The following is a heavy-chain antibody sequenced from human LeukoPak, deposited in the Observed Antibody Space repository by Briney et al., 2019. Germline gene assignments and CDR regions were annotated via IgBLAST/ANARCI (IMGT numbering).Heavy chain of an antibody. D-gene: IGHD6-13*01. CDR2: ISSSSSTI. CDR3: ARDRVAAVYYYYGMDV. V-gene: IGHV3-48*04. Sequence: PGGSLRLSCAASGFTFSSYSMNWVRQAPGKGLEWVSYISSSSSTIYYADSVKGRFTISRDNAKNSLYLQMNSLRAEDTAVYYCARDRVAAVYYYYGMDVWGQGTTVTVSS. CDR1: GFTFSSYS. J-gene: IGHJ6*02.